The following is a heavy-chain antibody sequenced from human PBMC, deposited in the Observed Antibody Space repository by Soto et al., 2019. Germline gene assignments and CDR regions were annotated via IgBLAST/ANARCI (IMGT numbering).Heavy chain of an antibody. D-gene: IGHD6-19*01. Sequence: VGSLRLSCAASGFTFSSYAMSWVRQAPGKGLEWVSAISGSGGSTYYADSVKGRFTISRDNSKNTLYLQMNSLRAEDTAVYYCAKGGSGRAGTNVDYYYYYGMDVWGQGTTVTVSS. CDR3: AKGGSGRAGTNVDYYYYYGMDV. J-gene: IGHJ6*02. V-gene: IGHV3-23*01. CDR1: GFTFSSYA. CDR2: ISGSGGST.